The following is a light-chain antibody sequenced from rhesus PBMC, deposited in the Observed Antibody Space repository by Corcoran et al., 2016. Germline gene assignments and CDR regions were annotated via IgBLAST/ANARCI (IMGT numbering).Light chain of an antibody. V-gene: IGKV3-35*01. Sequence: EIVLTQSPATLSLSPGERATLSCRASQSVSSSLAWYQQKPGPAPRLLIYDASSRAPGIPDRFSGSGSGTDFTLTISSLEPEDVGVYYCQQYSNWPRTFGQGTKVEIK. CDR3: QQYSNWPRT. CDR2: DAS. CDR1: QSVSSS. J-gene: IGKJ1*01.